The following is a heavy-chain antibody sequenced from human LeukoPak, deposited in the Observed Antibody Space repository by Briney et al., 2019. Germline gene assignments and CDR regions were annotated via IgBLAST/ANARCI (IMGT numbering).Heavy chain of an antibody. Sequence: PGGSLRLSCAASGFTFSSYGMHWVRQAPGKGLEWVAFIRYDGNNKYYADSVKGRFTISRDNSKNTLYLQMNSLRAEDTAVYYCAKEKAAPHDYWGQGTLVTVSS. V-gene: IGHV3-30*02. CDR3: AKEKAAPHDY. J-gene: IGHJ4*02. CDR1: GFTFSSYG. D-gene: IGHD6-13*01. CDR2: IRYDGNNK.